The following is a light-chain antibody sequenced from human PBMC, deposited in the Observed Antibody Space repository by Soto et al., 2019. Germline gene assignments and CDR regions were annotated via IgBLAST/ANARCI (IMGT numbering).Light chain of an antibody. V-gene: IGKV1-5*03. J-gene: IGKJ1*01. Sequence: DIHMTQSPSTLSSSLVDRVTITCRASQSISSWLAWYQQKPGKAPKLLIYKASSLESGVPSRFSGSGSGTEFTLTISSLQPDDFATYFCQQYSDYSRTFGQGTKVDIK. CDR3: QQYSDYSRT. CDR2: KAS. CDR1: QSISSW.